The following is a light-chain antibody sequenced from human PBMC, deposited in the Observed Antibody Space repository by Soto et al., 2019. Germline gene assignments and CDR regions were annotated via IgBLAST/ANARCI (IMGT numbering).Light chain of an antibody. CDR3: QQYSSYSRT. Sequence: DVQMPQPQSSRSASVGDRVTITSQASQNINNYLNWYKQKPGRAPKLLMYDASSLESGVPSRFSGSGSGTEFTLTISILQPDDYATYYCQQYSSYSRTFGQGAKV. J-gene: IGKJ1*01. CDR1: QNINNY. V-gene: IGKV1-5*01. CDR2: DAS.